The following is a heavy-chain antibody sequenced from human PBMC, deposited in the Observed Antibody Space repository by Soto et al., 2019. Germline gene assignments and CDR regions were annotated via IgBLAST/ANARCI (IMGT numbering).Heavy chain of an antibody. V-gene: IGHV4-31*03. CDR1: GGSISSGGYY. Sequence: PSETLSLTCTVSGGSISSGGYYWSWIRQHPGKGLEWIGYIYYSGSTYYNPSLKSRVTISVDTSKNQFSLKLSSVTAADTAVYYCARVGGVPAPFDYWGQGTLVTVSS. CDR2: IYYSGST. D-gene: IGHD2-2*01. CDR3: ARVGGVPAPFDY. J-gene: IGHJ4*02.